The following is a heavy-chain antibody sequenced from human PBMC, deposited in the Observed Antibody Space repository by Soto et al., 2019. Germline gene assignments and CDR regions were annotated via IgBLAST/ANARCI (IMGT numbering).Heavy chain of an antibody. Sequence: QITLEESGPAVVKPTQTLTLTCTFSGFSLSNSGESMGWIRQPPGKALEWLGLIYWNGIERYNPSLKRRLSITKDTSKNHVLLTVTNMDPGDTATYFCAHGDPLNFHYWGQGTLVTVSP. CDR3: AHGDPLNFHY. J-gene: IGHJ4*02. CDR1: GFSLSNSGES. D-gene: IGHD3-10*01. CDR2: IYWNGIE. V-gene: IGHV2-5*01.